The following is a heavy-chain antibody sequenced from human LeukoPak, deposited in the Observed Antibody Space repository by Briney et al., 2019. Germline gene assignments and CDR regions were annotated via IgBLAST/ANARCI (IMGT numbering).Heavy chain of an antibody. D-gene: IGHD6-19*01. Sequence: GGSLRLSCAASGFTFSSYAMSWVRQAPGKGLEWVSAISGSGGSTYYADSVKGRFTISRDNSKNTLYLQMNSLRAEDTAVYYCAKGDSQYSSGWYEYYYYGMDVWGQGTTVTVSS. J-gene: IGHJ6*02. CDR1: GFTFSSYA. CDR2: ISGSGGST. CDR3: AKGDSQYSSGWYEYYYYGMDV. V-gene: IGHV3-23*01.